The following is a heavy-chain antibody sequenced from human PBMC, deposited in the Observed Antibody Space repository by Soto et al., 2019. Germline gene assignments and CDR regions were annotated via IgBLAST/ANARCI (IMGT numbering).Heavy chain of an antibody. CDR3: ASGAAFYYDTSRY. Sequence: GGSLRLSCAAPGFNFNIHALHWIRQAPGEGLEWVAVMSPGGNSQYYADSVKGRFTISRDTSKSTLYLQTTSLRPEDTAVYYCASGAAFYYDTSRYWGQGTLVTVSS. D-gene: IGHD3-22*01. CDR2: MSPGGNSQ. J-gene: IGHJ4*02. CDR1: GFNFNIHA. V-gene: IGHV3-30-3*01.